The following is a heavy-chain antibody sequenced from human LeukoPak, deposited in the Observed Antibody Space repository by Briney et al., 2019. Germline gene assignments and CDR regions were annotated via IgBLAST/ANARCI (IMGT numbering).Heavy chain of an antibody. Sequence: GGSLRLSCAASGFTFSSYAMSWVRQAPGKGLEWVSAISGSGGSTYYADSVKGRFTISRDNPKNTLYLQVNSLRAEDTAVYYCAKGSRNNWFDPWGQGTLVTVSS. J-gene: IGHJ5*02. CDR1: GFTFSSYA. V-gene: IGHV3-23*01. CDR3: AKGSRNNWFDP. CDR2: ISGSGGST.